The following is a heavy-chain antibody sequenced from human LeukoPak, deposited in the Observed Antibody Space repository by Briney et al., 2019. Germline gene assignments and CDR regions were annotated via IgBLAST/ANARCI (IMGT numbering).Heavy chain of an antibody. CDR2: IFYSGGT. J-gene: IGHJ4*02. Sequence: SETLSLTCTASGGSIGTSSYYWGWIRQPPGKGLEWIGTIFYSGGTFYNPSLKSRVTISLDTSKNQFSLNLSSVTAADTAVYYCARESEGYYGSGSYSDYWGQGTLVTVSS. V-gene: IGHV4-39*07. CDR3: ARESEGYYGSGSYSDY. CDR1: GGSIGTSSYY. D-gene: IGHD3-10*01.